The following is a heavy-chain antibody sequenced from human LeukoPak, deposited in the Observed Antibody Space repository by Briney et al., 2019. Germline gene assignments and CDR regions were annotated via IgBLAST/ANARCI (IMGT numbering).Heavy chain of an antibody. CDR1: GGSISSSSYY. V-gene: IGHV4-61*05. D-gene: IGHD6-13*01. J-gene: IGHJ3*01. CDR2: VYYTGST. Sequence: PSETLSLTCTVSGGSISSSSYYWGWIRQPPGEGLEWIGFVYYTGSTNYSPSLKSRVTISVDTSKNQFSLKLRSATAADTAVYYCARISSSNWYNERGAFDVWGQGTMVTVSS. CDR3: ARISSSNWYNERGAFDV.